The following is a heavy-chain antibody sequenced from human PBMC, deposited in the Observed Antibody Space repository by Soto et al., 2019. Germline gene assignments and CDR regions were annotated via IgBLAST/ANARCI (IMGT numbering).Heavy chain of an antibody. CDR2: ISNSGNTI. V-gene: IGHV3-48*03. D-gene: IGHD3-10*01. J-gene: IGHJ3*02. CDR3: ARPYGSVDAFDI. Sequence: GSLRLSCAASGFPFTSSEMNWVRQAPGKGLEWVSYISNSGNTIYYADSVKGRFTISRDNAKNSLYLQMNSLRAEDTAVYYCARPYGSVDAFDIWGQGTMVTVSS. CDR1: GFPFTSSE.